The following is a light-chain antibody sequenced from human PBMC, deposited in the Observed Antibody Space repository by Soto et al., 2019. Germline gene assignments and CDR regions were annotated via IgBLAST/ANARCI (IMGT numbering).Light chain of an antibody. CDR3: KQYNNWPRT. CDR2: GAS. J-gene: IGKJ2*01. V-gene: IGKV3-15*01. Sequence: EIVMTQSPATLSVSPGERATLSCRASQSISSDLAWYQQKPGQAPRLLIYGASTRATGIPARFSGSGSGTEFTLTISSLQSEDFAVYYCKQYNNWPRTFGQGNKLEIK. CDR1: QSISSD.